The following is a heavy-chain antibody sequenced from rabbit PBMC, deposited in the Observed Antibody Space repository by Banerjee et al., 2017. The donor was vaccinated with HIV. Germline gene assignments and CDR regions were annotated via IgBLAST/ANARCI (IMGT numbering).Heavy chain of an antibody. V-gene: IGHV1S45*01. J-gene: IGHJ2*01. CDR3: ARGEYSNGDGYDL. D-gene: IGHD4-1*01. CDR1: GFSFSSNW. Sequence: LEESGGGLVKPGGTLTLTCTVSGFSFSSNWICWVRQAPGKGLEWIACIDTSYGDTDYANWPKGRFTISKTSSTTVTLQMTSLTAADTATYFCARGEYSNGDGYDLWGPGTLVTVS. CDR2: IDTSYGDT.